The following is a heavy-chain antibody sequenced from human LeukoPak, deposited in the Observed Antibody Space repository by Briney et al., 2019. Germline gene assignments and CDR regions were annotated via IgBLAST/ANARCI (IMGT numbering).Heavy chain of an antibody. D-gene: IGHD5-18*01. CDR2: ISSSSSYI. J-gene: IGHJ5*02. Sequence: PGGSLRLSCAASGFTFSSYSMNWVRQAPGKGLEWVSSISSSSSYIYYADSVKGRFTISRDNAKNSLYLQMNSLRAEDTAVYYCARDRGRGYSYVGSFWFDPWGQGTLVTVSS. V-gene: IGHV3-21*01. CDR3: ARDRGRGYSYVGSFWFDP. CDR1: GFTFSSYS.